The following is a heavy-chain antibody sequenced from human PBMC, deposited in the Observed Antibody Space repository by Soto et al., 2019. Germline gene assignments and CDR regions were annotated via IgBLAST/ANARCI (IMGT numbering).Heavy chain of an antibody. D-gene: IGHD3-22*01. V-gene: IGHV3-7*01. CDR1: GFTLTNYW. J-gene: IGHJ3*02. CDR3: VRYYDGSGSNDGFQI. Sequence: GSLRLSCAASGFTLTNYWMSWVRQAPGKGPEWVANIKPDGSEKYYVDSVKGRFTISRDNAKNSLDLQMNSLRVEDTGVYYCVRYYDGSGSNDGFQIWGQGTMVTVSS. CDR2: IKPDGSEK.